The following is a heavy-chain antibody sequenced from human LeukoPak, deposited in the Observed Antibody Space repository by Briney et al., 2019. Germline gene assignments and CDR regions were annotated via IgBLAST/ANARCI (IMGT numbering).Heavy chain of an antibody. D-gene: IGHD2-2*01. CDR2: INSDGRIT. CDR1: GFTFSSYW. Sequence: PGGSLRLSCVASGFTFSSYWMHWVRQVPGKGPVWVSRINSDGRITSYADSVKGRFTISRDNVKNTLYLQMNSLRAEDTAVYSCARVGVPQYAFDIWGQGTWVTVSS. V-gene: IGHV3-74*01. CDR3: ARVGVPQYAFDI. J-gene: IGHJ3*02.